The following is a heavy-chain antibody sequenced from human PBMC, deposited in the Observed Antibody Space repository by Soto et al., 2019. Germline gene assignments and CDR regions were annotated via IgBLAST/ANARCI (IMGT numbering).Heavy chain of an antibody. J-gene: IGHJ5*02. V-gene: IGHV4-39*01. Sequence: GGSISSSSYYWGWIRQPPGKGLEWIGSIYYSGSTYYNPSLKSRVTISVDTSKNQFSLKLSSVTAADTAVYYCAVVVTQLHQNWFDPWGQGTLVTVSS. CDR1: GGSISSSSYY. D-gene: IGHD2-2*01. CDR3: AVVVTQLHQNWFDP. CDR2: IYYSGST.